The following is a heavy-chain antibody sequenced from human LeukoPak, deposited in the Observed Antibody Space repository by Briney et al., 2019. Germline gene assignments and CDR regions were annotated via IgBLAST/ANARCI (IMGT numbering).Heavy chain of an antibody. CDR3: ARAPTTVTYFDY. J-gene: IGHJ4*02. Sequence: PSETLSLTCTVSGGSISSYYWSWIRQPPGKGLEWIGYIYYSGSTNYNPSLKSRVTISVDTSKNQFPLKLSSVTAADTAVYYCARAPTTVTYFDYWGQGTLVTVSS. CDR1: GGSISSYY. CDR2: IYYSGST. V-gene: IGHV4-59*01. D-gene: IGHD4-17*01.